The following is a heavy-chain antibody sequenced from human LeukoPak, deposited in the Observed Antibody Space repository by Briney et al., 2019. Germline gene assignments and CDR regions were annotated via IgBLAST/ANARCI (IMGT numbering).Heavy chain of an antibody. Sequence: QTGGSLRLSCAASGFTFSTSAMSWVRQAPGEGLEWVSAISGSGTSTYYSDSVKGRFTISRDNSKHKLYLQMNSLRAEDTAVYYCTKEPRSIDYWGQGTLVTVSS. CDR3: TKEPRSIDY. CDR2: ISGSGTST. V-gene: IGHV3-23*01. D-gene: IGHD4-17*01. J-gene: IGHJ4*02. CDR1: GFTFSTSA.